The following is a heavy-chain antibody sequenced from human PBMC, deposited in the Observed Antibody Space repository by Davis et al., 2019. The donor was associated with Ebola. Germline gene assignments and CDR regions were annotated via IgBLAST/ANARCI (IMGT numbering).Heavy chain of an antibody. CDR2: ISAYNGNT. V-gene: IGHV1-18*01. CDR1: GYTLTELS. D-gene: IGHD3-9*01. Sequence: ASVKVSCKVSGYTLTELSMHWVRQAPGKGLEWMGWISAYNGNTNYAQKLQGRVTMTTDTSTTTAYMELRSLRSDDTAVYYCAREQWETTYYDILTGYLLFDYWGQGTLVTVSS. CDR3: AREQWETTYYDILTGYLLFDY. J-gene: IGHJ4*02.